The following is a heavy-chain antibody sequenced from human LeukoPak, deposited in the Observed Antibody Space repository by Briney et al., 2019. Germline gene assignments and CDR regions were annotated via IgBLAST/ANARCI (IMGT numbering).Heavy chain of an antibody. CDR3: AGPPRAGPFDY. D-gene: IGHD6-19*01. V-gene: IGHV3-7*01. J-gene: IGHJ4*02. CDR2: IKPDGSEK. CDR1: GFIFSNYW. Sequence: GGSLRLSCAASGFIFSNYWLTWVRQAPGKGLEWVANIKPDGSEKNYVDSVKGRFTISRDNAKNSLYLQMSSLRAEDTAVYYCAGPPRAGPFDYWGQGTLVTVSS.